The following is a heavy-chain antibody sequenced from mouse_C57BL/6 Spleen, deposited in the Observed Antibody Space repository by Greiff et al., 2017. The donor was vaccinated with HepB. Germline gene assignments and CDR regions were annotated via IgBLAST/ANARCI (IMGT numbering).Heavy chain of an antibody. CDR3: TSLHYYGSSPFAY. J-gene: IGHJ3*01. CDR2: IYPGNSDT. Sequence: EVKLVESGTVLARPGASVKMSCKTSGYTFTSYWMHWVKQRPGQGLEWIGAIYPGNSDTSYNQKFKGKAKLTAVTSASTAYMELSSLTNEDSAVYYCTSLHYYGSSPFAYWGQGTLVTVSA. V-gene: IGHV1-5*01. D-gene: IGHD1-1*01. CDR1: GYTFTSYW.